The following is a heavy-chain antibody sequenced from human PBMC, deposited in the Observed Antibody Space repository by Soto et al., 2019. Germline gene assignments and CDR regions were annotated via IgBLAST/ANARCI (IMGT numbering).Heavy chain of an antibody. CDR3: GRTSRYDFCSASPFSAMNV. Sequence: QVQLQESGPGLVKPADTLSLTCAVSAYSISSGNWWGWIRQPPGKGLEEIGYIYYNGTTYYTPSLKCLRPLSVDTPKHQFSLKVRPLTAVDTAVYYCGRTSRYDFCSASPFSAMNVWGQGTTVIVSS. V-gene: IGHV4-28*01. J-gene: IGHJ6*02. CDR2: IYYNGTT. CDR1: AYSISSGNW. D-gene: IGHD3-3*01.